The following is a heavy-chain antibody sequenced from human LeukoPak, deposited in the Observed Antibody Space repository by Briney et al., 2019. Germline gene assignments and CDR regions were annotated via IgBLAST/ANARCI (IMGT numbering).Heavy chain of an antibody. V-gene: IGHV4-61*01. CDR3: ARSRSVLRFLEWLFFDY. J-gene: IGHJ4*02. Sequence: PSETLSLTCTVSGGSVSSGSYYWSWIRQPPGKGLEWIGYIYYSGSTNYNPSLKSRVTISVDTSKNQFSLKLSSVTAADTAVYYCARSRSVLRFLEWLFFDYWGQGTLVTVSS. CDR1: GGSVSSGSYY. D-gene: IGHD3-3*01. CDR2: IYYSGST.